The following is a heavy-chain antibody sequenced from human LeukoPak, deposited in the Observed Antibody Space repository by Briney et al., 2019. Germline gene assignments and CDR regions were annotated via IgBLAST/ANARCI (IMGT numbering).Heavy chain of an antibody. CDR1: GGSISSGSYY. J-gene: IGHJ4*02. D-gene: IGHD5-12*01. CDR2: IYTSGST. CDR3: VRVSGYHWESFYDY. Sequence: SETLSLTCTVSGGSISSGSYYWSWIRQPAGKGLEWIGRIYTSGSTNYNPSLKSRVTISVDTSKNQFSLKLRSVTAADTAVYYCVRVSGYHWESFYDYWGQGTLVTVSS. V-gene: IGHV4-61*02.